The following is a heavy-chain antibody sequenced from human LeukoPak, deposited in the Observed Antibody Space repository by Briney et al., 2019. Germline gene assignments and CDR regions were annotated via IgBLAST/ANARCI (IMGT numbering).Heavy chain of an antibody. Sequence: SETLSLTCTVSGGSISSYYWNWIRQPAGEGLEWIGRIYTSGSTNYNPSLKSRVTMSVDTSKNQFSLKLSSVTAADTAVYYCARLTTVTSPFDYWGQGTLVTVSS. V-gene: IGHV4-4*07. CDR2: IYTSGST. D-gene: IGHD4-11*01. CDR1: GGSISSYY. CDR3: ARLTTVTSPFDY. J-gene: IGHJ4*02.